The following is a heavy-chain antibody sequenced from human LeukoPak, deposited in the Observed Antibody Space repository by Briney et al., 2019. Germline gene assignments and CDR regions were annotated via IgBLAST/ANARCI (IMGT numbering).Heavy chain of an antibody. CDR3: ARVGPSGSYLFDY. Sequence: PGGSLRLSCAASGFTFSTYWMNWFRQTPGKGLEWVSSISSSSSYIYYADSVKGRFTISRDNAKNSLYLQMNSLRAEDTALYYCARVGPSGSYLFDYWGQGTLVTVSS. D-gene: IGHD1-26*01. V-gene: IGHV3-21*04. CDR1: GFTFSTYW. J-gene: IGHJ4*02. CDR2: ISSSSSYI.